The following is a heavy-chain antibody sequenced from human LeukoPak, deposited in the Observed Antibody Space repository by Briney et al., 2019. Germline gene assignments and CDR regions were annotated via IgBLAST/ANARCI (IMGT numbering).Heavy chain of an antibody. Sequence: ASVKVSCKASGYTFTSYGISWVRQAPGQGLEWMGWISAYSGNTNYAQKLQGRVTMTTDTSTSTAYMELRSLRSDDTAVYYCARDARRKVGATIADAFDIWGQGTMVTVSS. V-gene: IGHV1-18*01. CDR3: ARDARRKVGATIADAFDI. CDR1: GYTFTSYG. CDR2: ISAYSGNT. D-gene: IGHD1-26*01. J-gene: IGHJ3*02.